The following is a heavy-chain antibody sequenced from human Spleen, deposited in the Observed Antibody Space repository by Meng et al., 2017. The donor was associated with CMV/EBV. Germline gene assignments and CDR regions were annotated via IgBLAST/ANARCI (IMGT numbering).Heavy chain of an antibody. D-gene: IGHD3-3*01. Sequence: YIFSRYEINWVRQATGQGLEWMGRVDPNNGNTGYSQNFQGRVTMTRDTSTRTVYMQLSSLRSDDTAVYYCARDRALLEWSNPNLWDYWGQGTLVTVSS. J-gene: IGHJ4*02. CDR3: ARDRALLEWSNPNLWDY. CDR2: VDPNNGNT. CDR1: YIFSRYE. V-gene: IGHV1-8*01.